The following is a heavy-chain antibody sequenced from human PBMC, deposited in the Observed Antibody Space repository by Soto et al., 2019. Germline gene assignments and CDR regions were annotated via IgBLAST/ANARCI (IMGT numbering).Heavy chain of an antibody. Sequence: SETLSLTCAVSGGSISSRYWWSWVRQPPGKGLEWIGEIYHTGSTNYNPSLKSRVVMSIDKSKNQFSLNLNSVTAADTAGYYCASKFGELLADAFDIWGQGTMVT. V-gene: IGHV4-4*02. CDR3: ASKFGELLADAFDI. J-gene: IGHJ3*02. D-gene: IGHD3-10*01. CDR1: GGSISSRYW. CDR2: IYHTGST.